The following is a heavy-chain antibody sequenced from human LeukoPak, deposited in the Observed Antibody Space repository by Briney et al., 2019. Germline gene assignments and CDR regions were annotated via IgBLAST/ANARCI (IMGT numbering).Heavy chain of an antibody. CDR2: VSGNNAHT. CDR3: AKDQCSGGTCYSMVYFDY. J-gene: IGHJ4*02. V-gene: IGHV1-18*01. CDR1: GYTFTNYG. D-gene: IGHD2-15*01. Sequence: ASVKVSCKASGYTFTNYGISWVRQAPGQGLEWMGWVSGNNAHTNYAQNFQGRVTMTTDTSTSTAYMELRSLTSDDTAVYYCAKDQCSGGTCYSMVYFDYWGQGTLVTVSS.